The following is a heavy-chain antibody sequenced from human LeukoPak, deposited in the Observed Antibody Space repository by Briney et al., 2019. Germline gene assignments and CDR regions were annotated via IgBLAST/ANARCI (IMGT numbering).Heavy chain of an antibody. CDR1: GYAFTSYG. V-gene: IGHV1-18*01. D-gene: IGHD2-15*01. CDR2: ISAYDTKT. Sequence: ASVKVSCKASGYAFTSYGISWVRQAPGQGLEWMGWISAYDTKTNYAQNLQGRVTMTTDTSTSTAYMELRSLRSDDTAMYYCAKDIVLVVAATPGDAFDIRGQGTMVTVSS. CDR3: AKDIVLVVAATPGDAFDI. J-gene: IGHJ3*02.